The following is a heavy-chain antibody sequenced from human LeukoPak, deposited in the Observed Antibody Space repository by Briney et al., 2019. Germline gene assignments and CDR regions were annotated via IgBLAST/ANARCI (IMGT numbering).Heavy chain of an antibody. CDR1: GYTFTGYY. D-gene: IGHD3-22*01. Sequence: ASVKVSCKAPGYTFTGYYMHWVRQAPGQGLEWMGWINPNSGGTNYAQKFQGRVTMTRDTSISTAYMELSRLRSDDTAVYYCAREYYYDSSGYSSLRNWGQGTLVTVSS. J-gene: IGHJ4*02. CDR3: AREYYYDSSGYSSLRN. V-gene: IGHV1-2*02. CDR2: INPNSGGT.